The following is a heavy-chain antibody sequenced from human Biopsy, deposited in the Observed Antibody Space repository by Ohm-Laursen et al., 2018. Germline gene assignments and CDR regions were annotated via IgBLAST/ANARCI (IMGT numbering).Heavy chain of an antibody. CDR2: IYHSGTT. J-gene: IGHJ4*02. Sequence: SQTLSLTCTVSGVSISVDGYYWAWIRQLPGKGLDWIGYIYHSGTTYYNPSLKSRLTMSVDTSKNEFSLGLRSVTAADTAVYFCATFRASWDTTQGGDYWGQGTLVTVSS. CDR3: ATFRASWDTTQGGDY. D-gene: IGHD1-26*01. V-gene: IGHV4-31*03. CDR1: GVSISVDGYY.